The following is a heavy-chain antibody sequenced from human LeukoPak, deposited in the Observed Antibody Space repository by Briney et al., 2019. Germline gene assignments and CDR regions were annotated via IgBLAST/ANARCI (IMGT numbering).Heavy chain of an antibody. Sequence: KPSETLSLTCTVSGGSISSYYWSWIRQPPGRGLEWIGYIYYSGSTNYNPSLKSRVTISVDTSKNQFSLKLSSVTAADTAVYYCARSYAVAGFDYWGQGTLVTVSS. CDR1: GGSISSYY. J-gene: IGHJ4*02. CDR2: IYYSGST. CDR3: ARSYAVAGFDY. V-gene: IGHV4-59*08. D-gene: IGHD6-19*01.